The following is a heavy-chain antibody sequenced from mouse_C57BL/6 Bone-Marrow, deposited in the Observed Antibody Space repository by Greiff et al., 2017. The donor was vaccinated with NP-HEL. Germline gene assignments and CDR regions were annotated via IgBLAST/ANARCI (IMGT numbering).Heavy chain of an antibody. CDR1: GFTFSSYA. Sequence: DVKLVESGGGLVKPGGSLKLSCAASGFTFSSYAMSWVRQTPEKRLEWVATISDGGSYTYYPDNVKGRFTISRDNAKNNLYLQMSHLKSEDTAMYYCARDSYYGTDYWGQGTSVTVSS. CDR3: ARDSYYGTDY. V-gene: IGHV5-4*01. J-gene: IGHJ4*01. CDR2: ISDGGSYT.